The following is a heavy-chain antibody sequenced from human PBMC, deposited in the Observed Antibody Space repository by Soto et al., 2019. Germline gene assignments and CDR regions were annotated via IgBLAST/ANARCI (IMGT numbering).Heavy chain of an antibody. Sequence: SLRLSCAASGFTFSNYAMSWVRQAPGKGLEWVSSVSDSGGSTYQAGSVKGRFTISRDNSKNTLSLQMNSLRAEDTAIYYCAKGDYDILTGLDYWGQGALVTVSS. V-gene: IGHV3-23*01. D-gene: IGHD3-9*01. CDR2: VSDSGGST. J-gene: IGHJ4*02. CDR3: AKGDYDILTGLDY. CDR1: GFTFSNYA.